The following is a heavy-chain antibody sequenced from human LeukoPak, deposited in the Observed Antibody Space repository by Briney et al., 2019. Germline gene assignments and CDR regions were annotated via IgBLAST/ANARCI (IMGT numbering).Heavy chain of an antibody. J-gene: IGHJ4*02. V-gene: IGHV3-21*01. Sequence: GGSRRLSCAASGFTFSSYSMNWVRQAPGKGLEWVSSISSSSSYIYYADSVKGRFTISRENAKNSLYLQMNSLRAGDTAVYYCVRRGKNYYDSSGYEGYYFDYWGQGTLVTVSS. D-gene: IGHD3-22*01. CDR1: GFTFSSYS. CDR3: VRRGKNYYDSSGYEGYYFDY. CDR2: ISSSSSYI.